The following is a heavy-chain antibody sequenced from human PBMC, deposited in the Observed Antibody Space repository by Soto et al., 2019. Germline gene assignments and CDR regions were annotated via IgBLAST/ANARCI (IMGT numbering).Heavy chain of an antibody. CDR2: ISGSDDST. V-gene: IGHV3-23*01. D-gene: IGHD6-6*01. CDR3: AKRSSSSTFDY. Sequence: GSLRLSCVASGFTFSSYGMHWVRQAPGKGLEWVSVISGSDDSTYYADSVKGRFTIPRDNSKNTLYLQMNSLRAEDTAVYYCAKRSSSSTFDYWGQGTLVTVSS. CDR1: GFTFSSYG. J-gene: IGHJ4*02.